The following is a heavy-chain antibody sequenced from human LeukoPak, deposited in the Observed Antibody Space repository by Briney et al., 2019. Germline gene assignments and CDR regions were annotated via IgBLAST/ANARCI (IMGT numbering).Heavy chain of an antibody. CDR3: ARGLRSSSSDFDY. CDR2: IYYSGST. V-gene: IGHV4-31*03. J-gene: IGHJ4*02. D-gene: IGHD6-6*01. CDR1: GGSISSGGYY. Sequence: SETLPLTCTVSGGSISSGGYYWSWIRQHPGKGLEWIGYIYYSGSTYYNPSLKSRVTISVDTSKNQFSLKLSSVTAADTAVYYCARGLRSSSSDFDYWGQGTLVTVSS.